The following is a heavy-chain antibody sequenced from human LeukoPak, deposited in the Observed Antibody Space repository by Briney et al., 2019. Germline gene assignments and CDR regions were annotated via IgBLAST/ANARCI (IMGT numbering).Heavy chain of an antibody. CDR3: ATFPSSITMVRGVEYFQH. CDR2: FDPEGGET. D-gene: IGHD3-10*01. Sequence: ASVKVSCKVSGYTLTELSMHWVRQAPGKGLEWMGGFDPEGGETIYAQKFQGRVTMTEDTSTDTAYMELSSLRSEDTAVYYCATFPSSITMVRGVEYFQHWGQGTLVTVSS. J-gene: IGHJ1*01. CDR1: GYTLTELS. V-gene: IGHV1-24*01.